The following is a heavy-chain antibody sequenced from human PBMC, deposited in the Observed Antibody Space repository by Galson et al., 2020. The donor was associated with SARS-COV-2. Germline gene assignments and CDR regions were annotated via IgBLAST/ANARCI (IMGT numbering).Heavy chain of an antibody. J-gene: IGHJ3*02. V-gene: IGHV6-1*01. CDR2: TYYRSKWYN. CDR3: ARRLIGDGYSANDAFDI. D-gene: IGHD4-4*01. Sequence: SQTLSLTCAISGDSVSSNSAAWNWIRQSPSRGLEWLGRTYYRSKWYNDYAVSVKSRITINPDTSKNQFSLQLNSVTPEDTAVYYCARRLIGDGYSANDAFDIWGQGTMVTVSS. CDR1: GDSVSSNSAA.